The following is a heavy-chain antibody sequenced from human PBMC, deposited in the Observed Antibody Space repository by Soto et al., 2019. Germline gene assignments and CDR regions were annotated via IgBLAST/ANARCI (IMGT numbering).Heavy chain of an antibody. Sequence: GGSLRLSCAASGLTFSSYGMHWVRQAPGKGLEWVAVISYDGSNKYYADSVKGRFTISRDNSKNTLYLQMNSLRAEDTAVYYCARQEKVLLWFGELSGPFDYWGQGTLVTVSS. CDR1: GLTFSSYG. V-gene: IGHV3-30*03. D-gene: IGHD3-10*01. J-gene: IGHJ4*02. CDR3: ARQEKVLLWFGELSGPFDY. CDR2: ISYDGSNK.